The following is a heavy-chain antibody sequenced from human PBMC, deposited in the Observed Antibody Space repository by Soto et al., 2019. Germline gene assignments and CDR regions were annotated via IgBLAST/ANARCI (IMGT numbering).Heavy chain of an antibody. CDR3: AQMDFDLYGMDV. V-gene: IGHV2-5*02. CDR1: GISLTKSGVG. Sequence: QLTLTESGPTLVKPTQTLTLTCTFSGISLTKSGVGVSWIRQPPGKALEWLAVIYWDDAKHFSPSQKSRLTNTKDATKNQVVLTMTNMDSVDTATYFCAQMDFDLYGMDVWGQGTTVIVSS. J-gene: IGHJ6*02. D-gene: IGHD3-9*01. CDR2: IYWDDAK.